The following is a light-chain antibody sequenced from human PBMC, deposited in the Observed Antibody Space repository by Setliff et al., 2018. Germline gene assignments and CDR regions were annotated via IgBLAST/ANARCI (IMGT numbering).Light chain of an antibody. V-gene: IGLV2-14*01. CDR3: SSHSSTGTYV. J-gene: IGLJ1*01. Sequence: QSALTQPASVSGSPGQSIPISCTGTSSDVGYYNYVSWYQQHPGEAPQLKIYEVSNRPSGVSDRFTGSKSGNTASLTISGLQAGDEADYYCSSHSSTGTYVFGTGTKVTVL. CDR2: EVS. CDR1: SSDVGYYNY.